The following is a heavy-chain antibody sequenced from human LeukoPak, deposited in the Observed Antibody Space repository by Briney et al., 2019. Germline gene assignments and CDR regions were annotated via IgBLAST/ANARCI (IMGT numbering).Heavy chain of an antibody. J-gene: IGHJ5*02. Sequence: TGGSLRLSCAASGFTFSTYAMTWVRQAPGKGLECVSRVSGSGGDTYYADSVKGQFTISRDNSRNTLYLQMNSLRAEDTAVYYCAKDATNRYVGSGHYNWFDPWGQGTLVTVSS. V-gene: IGHV3-23*01. D-gene: IGHD3-22*01. CDR2: VSGSGGDT. CDR3: AKDATNRYVGSGHYNWFDP. CDR1: GFTFSTYA.